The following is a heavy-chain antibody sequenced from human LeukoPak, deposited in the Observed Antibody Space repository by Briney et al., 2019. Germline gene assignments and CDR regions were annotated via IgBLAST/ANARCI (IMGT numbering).Heavy chain of an antibody. Sequence: GSLRLSCADSGFTFSDYYMSWIRQPPGKGLEWIGYISYSGNTNHNPSLQSRVTISVDTSKNQFSLKLSSVTAADTAMYYCAALPRYSSGWCEFWGQGTLVTVSS. CDR3: AALPRYSSGWCEF. CDR1: GFTFSDYY. V-gene: IGHV4-59*01. D-gene: IGHD6-19*01. J-gene: IGHJ4*02. CDR2: ISYSGNT.